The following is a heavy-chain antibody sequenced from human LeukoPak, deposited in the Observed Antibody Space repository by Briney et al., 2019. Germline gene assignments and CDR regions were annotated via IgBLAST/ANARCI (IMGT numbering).Heavy chain of an antibody. D-gene: IGHD6-13*01. V-gene: IGHV3-23*01. CDR3: AKDRRIAAAGTNYFDY. CDR1: GFIFSNYA. J-gene: IGHJ4*02. Sequence: QTGGSLRLSCAASGFIFSNYAMSWVRQAPGKGLEWVSVISGSGDSTNYADSVKGRFTISRDNSKNTLYLQMNSLRAEDTAVYYCAKDRRIAAAGTNYFDYWGQGTLVTVSS. CDR2: ISGSGDST.